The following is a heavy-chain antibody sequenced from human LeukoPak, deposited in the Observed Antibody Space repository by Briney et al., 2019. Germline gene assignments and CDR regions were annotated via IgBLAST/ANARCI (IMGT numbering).Heavy chain of an antibody. CDR2: INPNSGGT. V-gene: IGHV1-2*02. CDR3: ARDPSLYSSEPSYYFDY. J-gene: IGHJ4*02. Sequence: ASVKVSCKASGYTFTGYYMHWVRQAPGQGLEWMGWINPNSGGTNYAQKFQGRVTMTRDTSISTAYMELSRLRSDDTAVYYCARDPSLYSSEPSYYFDYWGQGTLVTVSS. D-gene: IGHD6-19*01. CDR1: GYTFTGYY.